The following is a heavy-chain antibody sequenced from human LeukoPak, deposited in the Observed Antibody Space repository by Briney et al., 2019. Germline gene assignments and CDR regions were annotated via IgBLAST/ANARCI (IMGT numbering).Heavy chain of an antibody. Sequence: SETLSLTCTVSGGSISSYYWSWIRQPPGKGLEWIGYIYYSGSTNYNPSLKSRVTISVDTSENQFSLKLSSVTAADTAVYYCARDVMVRGVSFAFDIWGQGTMVTVSS. V-gene: IGHV4-59*01. D-gene: IGHD3-10*01. CDR1: GGSISSYY. CDR3: ARDVMVRGVSFAFDI. J-gene: IGHJ3*02. CDR2: IYYSGST.